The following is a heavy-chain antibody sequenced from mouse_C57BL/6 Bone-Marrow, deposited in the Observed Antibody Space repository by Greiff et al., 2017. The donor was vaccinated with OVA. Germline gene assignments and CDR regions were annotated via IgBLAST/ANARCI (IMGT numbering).Heavy chain of an antibody. J-gene: IGHJ2*01. CDR1: GYTFTDYY. D-gene: IGHD1-2*01. CDR3: ARSLLRSDY. CDR2: INPNNGGT. V-gene: IGHV1-26*01. Sequence: EVQLQQSGPELVKPGASVKISCKASGYTFTDYYMNWVKQSHGKSLEWIGDINPNNGGTSYNQKFKGKATLTVDKSSSTAYMELRSLTSEDSAVYYCARSLLRSDYWGQGTTLTVSS.